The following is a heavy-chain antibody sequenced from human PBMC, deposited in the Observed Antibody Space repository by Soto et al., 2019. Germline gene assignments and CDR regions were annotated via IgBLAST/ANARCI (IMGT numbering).Heavy chain of an antibody. CDR1: GGSISSYY. CDR3: ARAYSSSLTADY. Sequence: QVQLQESGPGLVKPSETLSLTCTVSGGSISSYYWSWIRQPPGKGLEWIGYIYYSGSTNYNPSLKSRVTISVDTSKNQFSLKLSSVTAADTAVYYCARAYSSSLTADYWGQGTLVTVSS. J-gene: IGHJ4*02. D-gene: IGHD6-6*01. V-gene: IGHV4-59*01. CDR2: IYYSGST.